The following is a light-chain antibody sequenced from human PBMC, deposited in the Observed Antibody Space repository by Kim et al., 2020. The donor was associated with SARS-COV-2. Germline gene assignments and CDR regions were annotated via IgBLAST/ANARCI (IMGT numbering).Light chain of an antibody. V-gene: IGKV1-17*01. CDR2: GAS. CDR3: LQYNDFPWT. CDR1: QGIRND. J-gene: IGKJ1*01. Sequence: IQMTQSPSSLSASVGDRVTITCRASQGIRNDLGWYQQKPGEPPKRLIYGASSLQSGVPSRFSGSGSGTQFTLTISGLHPEDFATYYCLQYNDFPWTFGQGTKVDIK.